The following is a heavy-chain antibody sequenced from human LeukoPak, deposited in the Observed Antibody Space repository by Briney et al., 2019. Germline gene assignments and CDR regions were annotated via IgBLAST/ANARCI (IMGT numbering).Heavy chain of an antibody. CDR3: ARDRSQLLSPNYYYMDV. V-gene: IGHV4-4*07. Sequence: SETLSLTCMVSRVSISSSSWSWIRQPAGKGLEWIGRIYTSVGNTYYNPSLKSRVTISVGKSKNQCSLRLSSVTAADTAVYYCARDRSQLLSPNYYYMDVWGTGTTVTVSS. D-gene: IGHD2-2*01. J-gene: IGHJ6*03. CDR2: IYTSVGNT. CDR1: RVSISSSS.